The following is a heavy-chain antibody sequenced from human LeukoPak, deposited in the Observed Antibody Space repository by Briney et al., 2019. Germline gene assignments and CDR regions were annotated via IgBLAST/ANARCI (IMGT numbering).Heavy chain of an antibody. D-gene: IGHD3-10*01. J-gene: IGHJ5*02. V-gene: IGHV3-21*01. CDR3: ARGHYYGSGSYPAPFDP. Sequence: GGSLRLSCAASGFTFSSYSMNWVRQAPGKGLEWVSSISSSSSYIYYADSVKGRFTISRDNAKNSLYLQMNSLRAEDTAVYYCARGHYYGSGSYPAPFDPWGQGTLVTVSS. CDR1: GFTFSSYS. CDR2: ISSSSSYI.